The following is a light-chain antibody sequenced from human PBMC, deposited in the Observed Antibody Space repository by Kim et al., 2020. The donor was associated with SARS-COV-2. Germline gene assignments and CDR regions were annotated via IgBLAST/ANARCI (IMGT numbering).Light chain of an antibody. CDR3: QQRSS. CDR1: QSVSTY. V-gene: IGKV3-11*01. Sequence: ATLSLSPEERATLCCRASQSVSTYLAWYQKKPGQAPRLLIDDKSKRAIGIPARFSGRGSGTDFTLIIGRLEPEDSAVYFCQQRSSFGQGTRLEIK. J-gene: IGKJ5*01. CDR2: DKS.